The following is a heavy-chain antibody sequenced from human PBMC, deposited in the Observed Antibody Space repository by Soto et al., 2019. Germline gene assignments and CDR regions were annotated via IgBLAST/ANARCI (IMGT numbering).Heavy chain of an antibody. CDR2: INAGNGNT. D-gene: IGHD2-2*02. V-gene: IGHV1-3*01. CDR1: GYTFTSYA. J-gene: IGHJ4*02. Sequence: QVQLVQSGAEVKKPGASVKVSCKASGYTFTSYAMHWVRQAPGQRLEWMGWINAGNGNTKYSQKFQGRVTITRDTPARTAYMGRSSLRSKDRAVYSGAISFPVPAAIAYGGQETLFPVSS. CDR3: AISFPVPAAIAY.